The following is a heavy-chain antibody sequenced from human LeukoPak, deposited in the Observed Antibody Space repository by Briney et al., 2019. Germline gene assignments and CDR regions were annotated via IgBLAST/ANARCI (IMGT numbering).Heavy chain of an antibody. CDR1: GGTFSSYA. CDR2: IIPILGIA. D-gene: IGHD3-22*01. J-gene: IGHJ4*02. Sequence: SVKVSCKASGGTFSSYAISWVRQAPGQGLEWMGRIIPILGIANYAQKFQGRVTITADRSTSTAYMELSSLRSEDTAVYYCARETTYYYDSSGYSGYYFDYWGQGTLVTVSS. V-gene: IGHV1-69*04. CDR3: ARETTYYYDSSGYSGYYFDY.